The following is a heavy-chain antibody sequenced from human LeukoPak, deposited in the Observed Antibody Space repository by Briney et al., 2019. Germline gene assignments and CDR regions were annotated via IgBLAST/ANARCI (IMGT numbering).Heavy chain of an antibody. CDR2: INPNSGGT. V-gene: IGHV1-2*02. CDR1: GYTFTGYY. J-gene: IGHJ4*02. CDR3: AREQPAAGDFDY. Sequence: ASVKVSCKASGYTFTGYYMHWVRQAPGQGLEWMGWINPNSGGTNYAQMFQARVTMTRDTSINTAYMELSGLTSDDTAVYYCAREQPAAGDFDYWGQGTLVTVSS. D-gene: IGHD6-13*01.